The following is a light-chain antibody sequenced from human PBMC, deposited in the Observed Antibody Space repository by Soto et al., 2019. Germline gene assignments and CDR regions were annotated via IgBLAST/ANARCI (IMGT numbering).Light chain of an antibody. V-gene: IGKV1-5*01. J-gene: IGKJ5*01. CDR3: QQYHTSSIT. CDR2: DAS. Sequence: DITMIQSPSTLSASVGDRVTITCRASQTISNWLAWYQQKPGKAPTLLIYDASTLERGVPSRFSGTGSGTEFTLSIDSLQPDDFATYYCQQYHTSSITFGQGTRLEIK. CDR1: QTISNW.